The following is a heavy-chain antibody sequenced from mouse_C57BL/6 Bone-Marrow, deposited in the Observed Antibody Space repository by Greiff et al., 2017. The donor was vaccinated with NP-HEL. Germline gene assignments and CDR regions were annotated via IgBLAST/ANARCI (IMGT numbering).Heavy chain of an antibody. J-gene: IGHJ4*01. D-gene: IGHD4-1*01. V-gene: IGHV5-9-1*02. CDR1: GFTFSSYA. CDR3: TRKVVNWDVDYAMDY. CDR2: ISSGGDYI. Sequence: EVHLVESGEGLVKPGGSLKLSCAASGFTFSSYAMSWVRQTPEKRLEWVAYISSGGDYIYYADTVKGRFTISRDNARNTLYLQMSSLKSEDTAMYYCTRKVVNWDVDYAMDYWGQGTSVTVSS.